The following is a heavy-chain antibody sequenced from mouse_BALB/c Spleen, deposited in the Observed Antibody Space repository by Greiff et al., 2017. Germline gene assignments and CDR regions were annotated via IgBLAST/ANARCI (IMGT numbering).Heavy chain of an antibody. Sequence: EVQGVESGGGLVQPKGSLKLSCAASGFTFNTYAMNWVRQAPGKGLEWVARIRSKSNNYATYYADSVKDRFTISRDDSQSMLYLQMNNLKTEDTAMYYCVRQGMDYWGQGTSVTVSS. J-gene: IGHJ4*01. CDR2: IRSKSNNYAT. CDR3: VRQGMDY. V-gene: IGHV10-1*02. CDR1: GFTFNTYA.